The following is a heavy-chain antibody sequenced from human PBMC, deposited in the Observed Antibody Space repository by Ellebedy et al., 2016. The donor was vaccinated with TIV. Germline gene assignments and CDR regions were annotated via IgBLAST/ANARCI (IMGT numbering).Heavy chain of an antibody. CDR2: IYTSGST. D-gene: IGHD3-9*01. CDR1: GGSISSGSYY. J-gene: IGHJ4*02. Sequence: SETLSLXCTVSGGSISSGSYYWSWIRQPAGKGLEWIGRIYTSGSTNYNPSLKSRVTISVDTSKNQFSLKLSSVTAADTAVYYCARESPYYDILTGYYVFDYWGQGTLVTVSS. CDR3: ARESPYYDILTGYYVFDY. V-gene: IGHV4-61*02.